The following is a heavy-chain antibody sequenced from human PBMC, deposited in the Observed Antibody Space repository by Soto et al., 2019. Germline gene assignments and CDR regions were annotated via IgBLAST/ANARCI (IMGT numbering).Heavy chain of an antibody. Sequence: QVQLQESGPGLVKPSHSLSLTCIVSTGSFRSGDYYWSWIRQPPGKGLEWIGYIYSTGSTYYNPSLKSRAVISIQTSNHQSSLKFTSVTAADTAVYYCAREYQGSSGYYIDTWGQGALITVSS. J-gene: IGHJ5*02. D-gene: IGHD3-22*01. CDR3: AREYQGSSGYYIDT. CDR2: IYSTGST. CDR1: TGSFRSGDYY. V-gene: IGHV4-30-4*01.